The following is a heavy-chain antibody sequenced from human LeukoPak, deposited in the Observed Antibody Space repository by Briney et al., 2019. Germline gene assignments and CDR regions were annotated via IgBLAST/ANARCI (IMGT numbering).Heavy chain of an antibody. CDR3: AKDLSSGSLPHDY. D-gene: IGHD6-19*01. CDR2: ISWNSGSI. J-gene: IGHJ4*02. V-gene: IGHV3-9*01. CDR1: GFTFDDYA. Sequence: GGSLRLSCAASGFTFDDYAMHWVRQAPGKGLEWVSGISWNSGSIGYADSVKGRFTISRDNSKNTLYLQMNSLRAEDTAVYYCAKDLSSGSLPHDYWGQGTLVTVSS.